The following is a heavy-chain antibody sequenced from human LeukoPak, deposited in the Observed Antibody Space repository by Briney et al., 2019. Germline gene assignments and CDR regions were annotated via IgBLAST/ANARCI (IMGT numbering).Heavy chain of an antibody. Sequence: PSETLSLTCTVSGGSIRSTTYYWGWIRQPPGKGLEWIGDISDRGRTYNPSLKSRVTISVDTSKNQFSLDLSSVTAADTAVYYCARHGIVDSSRKYYFDYWGQGTLVTVSS. CDR2: ISDRGRT. V-gene: IGHV4-39*01. CDR3: ARHGIVDSSRKYYFDY. D-gene: IGHD6-13*01. J-gene: IGHJ4*02. CDR1: GGSIRSTTYY.